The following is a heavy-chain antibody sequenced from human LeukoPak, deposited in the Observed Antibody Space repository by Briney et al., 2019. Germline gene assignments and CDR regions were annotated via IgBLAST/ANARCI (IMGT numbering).Heavy chain of an antibody. D-gene: IGHD3-22*01. J-gene: IGHJ4*02. V-gene: IGHV3-23*01. Sequence: GGSLRLSCAASGFTFSSYAMSWVRQAPGKGLEWVSGTGGSGDSTFYADSVKGRFTISRDNSKNTLYLQMNSLRAEDTAIYYCAKNSASYYYSALDYWGQGALVTVSS. CDR3: AKNSASYYYSALDY. CDR1: GFTFSSYA. CDR2: TGGSGDST.